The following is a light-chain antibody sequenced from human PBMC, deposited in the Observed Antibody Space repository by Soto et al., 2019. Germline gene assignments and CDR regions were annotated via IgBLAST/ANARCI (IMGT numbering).Light chain of an antibody. CDR1: SSDVGTYDF. V-gene: IGLV2-11*01. J-gene: IGLJ2*01. CDR2: DVS. Sequence: QSALTQPRSVSGSPGQSVTISCTGTSSDVGTYDFVSWYQQHPGKAPKLMIYDVSKRPSGVPDRFSGSRSGNTASLTISGLQADDEVDSYGGAYSGTYSGTDTFPVVFGGGTKLTVL. CDR3: GAYSGTYSGTDTFPVV.